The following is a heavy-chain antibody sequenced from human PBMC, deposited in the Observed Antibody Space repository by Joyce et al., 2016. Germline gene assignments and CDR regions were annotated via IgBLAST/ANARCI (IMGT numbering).Heavy chain of an antibody. D-gene: IGHD2-21*01. Sequence: EARLVQSGGGFFQPGESLRLSCEASGFAFGNYWMYWVRQVPGKEPEWFSRLNRDGTTTEYADSVEGRFTISRDNDKNTLYLDMNSLRVDDTAVFFCARGPYCAAYCQTHGPFYFDRWGQGTQVTVST. V-gene: IGHV3-74*03. CDR3: ARGPYCAAYCQTHGPFYFDR. CDR1: GFAFGNYW. J-gene: IGHJ4*02. CDR2: LNRDGTTT.